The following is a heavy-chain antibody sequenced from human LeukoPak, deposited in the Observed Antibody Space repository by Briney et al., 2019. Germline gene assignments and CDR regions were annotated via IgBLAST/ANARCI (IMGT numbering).Heavy chain of an antibody. D-gene: IGHD3-10*01. CDR2: ISGSGGST. Sequence: GGSLRLSCAASGFTFSSYSMNWVRQAPGKGLEWVSAISGSGGSTYYADFVKGRFTISRDNSKNTLYLQMNSLRAEDTAVYYCAKGHYYGSGSRFDYWGQGTLVTVSS. V-gene: IGHV3-23*01. CDR1: GFTFSSYS. CDR3: AKGHYYGSGSRFDY. J-gene: IGHJ4*02.